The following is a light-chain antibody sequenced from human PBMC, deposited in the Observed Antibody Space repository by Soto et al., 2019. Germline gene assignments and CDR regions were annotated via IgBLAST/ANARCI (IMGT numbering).Light chain of an antibody. Sequence: DIQMTQSPSFLSASVGDRVTVTCRPSQSISKFLNWYQEKPGKPPKILIYVTSNLENGVPSRFKGSGSGTDFALTINGLQTEDFATYYCQQTYRRPGTFGQGTRV. V-gene: IGKV1-39*01. CDR1: QSISKF. CDR3: QQTYRRPGT. CDR2: VTS. J-gene: IGKJ1*01.